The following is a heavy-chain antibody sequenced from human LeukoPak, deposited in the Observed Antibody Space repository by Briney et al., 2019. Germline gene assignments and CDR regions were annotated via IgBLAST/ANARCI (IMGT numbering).Heavy chain of an antibody. D-gene: IGHD2-15*01. V-gene: IGHV1-69*04. CDR3: ARDLAATDAFDI. J-gene: IGHJ3*02. CDR1: GGTFSSYT. CDR2: IIPILGIA. Sequence: SVKVSCKASGGTFSSYTISWVRQAPGQGLEWMGRIIPILGIANYAQKFQGRVTITADKSTSTAYTKLSSLRSEDTAVYYCARDLAATDAFDIWGQGTMVTVSS.